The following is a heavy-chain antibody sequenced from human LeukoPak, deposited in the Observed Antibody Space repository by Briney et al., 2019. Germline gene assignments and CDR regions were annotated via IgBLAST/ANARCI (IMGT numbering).Heavy chain of an antibody. CDR2: ISAFDGDA. Sequence: VGSVKVSCKASGYTFNHHGITWVRQAPGQGLEWMGCISAFDGDAIYAQEFKGRVTMTTDTSTSTAYLELRSMRSDDKAVYYCARDPSNNSGRYQYFDLWGRGTLVTVSS. J-gene: IGHJ2*01. CDR3: ARDPSNNSGRYQYFDL. D-gene: IGHD6-19*01. V-gene: IGHV1-18*01. CDR1: GYTFNHHG.